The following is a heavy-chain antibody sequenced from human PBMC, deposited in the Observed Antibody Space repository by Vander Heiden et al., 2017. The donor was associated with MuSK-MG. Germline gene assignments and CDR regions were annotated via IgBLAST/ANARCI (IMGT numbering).Heavy chain of an antibody. CDR1: GVSVSDFY. D-gene: IGHD3-3*01. CDR3: AGIQGPYSSFWTDLAYYFYYMVG. Sequence: GVSVSDFYWTWIRQPPGQGLPWIGYVFHSGTTNYNPSLKSRVTMSVDTSNNQFSLGLSSVTAAATATYYCAGIQGPYSSFWTDLAYYFYYMVGWGSRTTV. CDR2: VFHSGTT. J-gene: IGHJ6*03. V-gene: IGHV4-59*02.